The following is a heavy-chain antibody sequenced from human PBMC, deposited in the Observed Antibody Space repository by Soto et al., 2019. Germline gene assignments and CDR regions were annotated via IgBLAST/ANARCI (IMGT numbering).Heavy chain of an antibody. V-gene: IGHV1-2*04. CDR2: INPNSGVT. CDR3: ARESVGAAATLDYYSFDLDV. Sequence: QVQLVQSGAEVKEPGASVTVSCRASGDRFTDYYMHWVRQAPGQGLEWMGWINPNSGVTKYAQKFQGWVTITRDTPIRRVYRQMSRLGCDDPAIYYCARESVGAAATLDYYSFDLDVWGTGTTVTVSS. J-gene: IGHJ6*03. CDR1: GDRFTDYY. D-gene: IGHD1-26*01.